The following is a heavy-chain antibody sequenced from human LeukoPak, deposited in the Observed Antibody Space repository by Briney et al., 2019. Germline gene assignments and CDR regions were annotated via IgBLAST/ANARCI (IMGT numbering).Heavy chain of an antibody. D-gene: IGHD6-6*01. CDR1: GGSISSGGYS. J-gene: IGHJ4*02. Sequence: SQTLSLTCAVSGGSISSGGYSWSWIRQPPGKGLEWIGYIYHSGSTYYNPSLKSRATISVDRSKNQFSLKLSSVTAADTAVYYCARSSIAARAYFDYWGQGTLVTVSS. CDR3: ARSSIAARAYFDY. CDR2: IYHSGST. V-gene: IGHV4-30-2*01.